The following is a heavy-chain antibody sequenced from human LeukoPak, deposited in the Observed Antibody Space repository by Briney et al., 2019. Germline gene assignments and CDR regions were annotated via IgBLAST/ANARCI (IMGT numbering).Heavy chain of an antibody. CDR2: FDPEDGET. CDR1: GYTLTELS. D-gene: IGHD6-13*01. Sequence: ASVTVSFKVSGYTLTELSMHWVRQAPGKGLEWMGGFDPEDGETIYAQKFQGRVTMTEDTSTDTAYMELSSLRSEDTAAYYCATLVNVLYSSSWYRAFDIWGQGTMVTVSS. CDR3: ATLVNVLYSSSWYRAFDI. V-gene: IGHV1-24*01. J-gene: IGHJ3*02.